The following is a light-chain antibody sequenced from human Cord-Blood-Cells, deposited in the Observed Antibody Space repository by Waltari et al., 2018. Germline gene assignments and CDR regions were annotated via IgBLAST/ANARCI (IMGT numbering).Light chain of an antibody. CDR3: QQRSNWPT. J-gene: IGKJ5*01. CDR1: QRVSTY. V-gene: IGKV3-11*01. CDR2: DAS. Sequence: IVLTQSPATLSLSPGERATLSCRARQRVSTYLAWYQQKPGQAPRLLIYDASNRAAGIPARFSGSGSGTDCTLTISSLEAEDFAVYYCQQRSNWPTFGQGTRLEIK.